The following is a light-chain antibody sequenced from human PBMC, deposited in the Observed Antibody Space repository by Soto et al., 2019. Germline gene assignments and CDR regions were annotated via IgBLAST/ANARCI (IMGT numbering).Light chain of an antibody. Sequence: QSALTQPPSASGSPGQSVTIACTGTSKDVGYYNYVSWYQQPPGKAPKLLIYDVSKRPSGVPDRFSGSKSGNTASLTVSGLQAEDEGDYYCSSYAGSDYPDVFGTGTKATVL. CDR3: SSYAGSDYPDV. J-gene: IGLJ1*01. V-gene: IGLV2-8*01. CDR1: SKDVGYYNY. CDR2: DVS.